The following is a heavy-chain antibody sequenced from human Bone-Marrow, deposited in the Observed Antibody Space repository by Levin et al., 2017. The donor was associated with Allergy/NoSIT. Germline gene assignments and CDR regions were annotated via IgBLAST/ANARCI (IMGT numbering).Heavy chain of an antibody. Sequence: GGSLRLSCAASTFNFNIYTMTWVRQAPGKGLEWVSSISPGSGDIYYTDSVKGRFTISRDDAKNSLYLQMSSLTAEDTALYYCAKERNTYGPIEYWGQGTLVTVSS. D-gene: IGHD5-18*01. CDR1: TFNFNIYT. CDR2: ISPGSGDI. CDR3: AKERNTYGPIEY. J-gene: IGHJ4*02. V-gene: IGHV3-21*01.